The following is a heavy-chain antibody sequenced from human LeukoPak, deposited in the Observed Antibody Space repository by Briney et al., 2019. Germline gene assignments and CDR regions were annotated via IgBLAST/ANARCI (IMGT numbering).Heavy chain of an antibody. CDR2: MNPNSGNT. J-gene: IGHJ5*02. V-gene: IGHV1-8*01. CDR1: GYTFTSYD. Sequence: ASVKVSCKASGYTFTSYDINWVRQATGQGLEWMGWMNPNSGNTGYAQKFQGRVTMTTDTSTSTAYMELRSLRSDDTAVYYCARAGARDWFDPWGQGTLVTVSS. CDR3: ARAGARDWFDP.